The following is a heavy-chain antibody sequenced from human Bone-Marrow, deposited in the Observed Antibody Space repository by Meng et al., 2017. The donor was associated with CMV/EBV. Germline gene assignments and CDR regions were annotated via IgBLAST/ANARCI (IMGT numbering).Heavy chain of an antibody. CDR3: ARSWRVSHHFDY. CDR2: IIPIFGTV. V-gene: IGHV1-69*05. D-gene: IGHD3-3*01. Sequence: SVKVSCKASGGTFNRYTINWVRQAPGQGLEWMGGIIPIFGTVNYAQKFQGRVTITTDESTNTAYMELSSLRSEDTAVYYCARSWRVSHHFDYWGQGTLVTVSS. CDR1: GGTFNRYT. J-gene: IGHJ4*02.